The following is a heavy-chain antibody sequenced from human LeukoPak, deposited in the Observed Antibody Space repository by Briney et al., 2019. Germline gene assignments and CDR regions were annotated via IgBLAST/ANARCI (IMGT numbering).Heavy chain of an antibody. J-gene: IGHJ4*02. CDR3: ARENTGEYDY. D-gene: IGHD7-27*01. V-gene: IGHV3-48*01. CDR2: ISGSSNTI. Sequence: VSYISGSSNTIFYADSVKGRFTISRDNAKNSLYLQMNSLRAEDTAVYYCARENTGEYDYWGQGTLVTVSS.